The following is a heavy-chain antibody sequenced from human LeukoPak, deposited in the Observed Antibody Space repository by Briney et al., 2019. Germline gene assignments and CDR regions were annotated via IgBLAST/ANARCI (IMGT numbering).Heavy chain of an antibody. J-gene: IGHJ4*02. V-gene: IGHV4-34*01. CDR3: ARGKPRPARYSSSSFDY. D-gene: IGHD6-13*01. Sequence: SETLSLTCAVYGGSFSGYYWSWICQPPGKGLEWIGEINHSGSTNYNPSLKSRVTISVDTSKNQFSLKLSSVTAADTAVYYCARGKPRPARYSSSSFDYWGQGTLVTVSS. CDR2: INHSGST. CDR1: GGSFSGYY.